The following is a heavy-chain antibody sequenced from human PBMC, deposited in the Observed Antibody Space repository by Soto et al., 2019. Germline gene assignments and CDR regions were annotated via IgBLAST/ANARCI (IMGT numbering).Heavy chain of an antibody. V-gene: IGHV4-59*01. CDR1: GGSISSYY. CDR2: IYYSGST. J-gene: IGHJ2*01. Sequence: SETLSLTCTVSGGSISSYYWSWIRQPPGKGLEWIGYIYYSGSTNYNPSLKSRVTISVDTSKNQFSLKLSSVTAADTAVYYCVRDVRDLNWYFDLWGRGTLVTVSS. CDR3: VRDVRDLNWYFDL.